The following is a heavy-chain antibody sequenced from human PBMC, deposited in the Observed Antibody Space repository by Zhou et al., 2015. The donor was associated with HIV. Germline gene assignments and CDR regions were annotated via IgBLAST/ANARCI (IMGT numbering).Heavy chain of an antibody. V-gene: IGHV1-69*06. CDR1: GGSFSTDG. CDR3: ARSNMNYDYALDL. D-gene: IGHD3-16*01. J-gene: IGHJ3*01. CDR2: ITPMFQTH. Sequence: LVQSGTEVRKPGASVKVSCKASGGSFSTDGISWVRQAPGQGLEWMGRITPMFQTHNYAEKFRARLNITVDRHTSAAYMELSSLTSEDAAVYYCARSNMNYDYALDLWGQGT.